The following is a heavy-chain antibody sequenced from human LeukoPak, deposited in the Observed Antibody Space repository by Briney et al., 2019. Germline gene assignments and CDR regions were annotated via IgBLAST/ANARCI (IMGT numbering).Heavy chain of an antibody. CDR2: ISSSSSYI. V-gene: IGHV3-21*01. CDR3: AREGPGEFDY. CDR1: GFTFSSYS. D-gene: IGHD3-16*01. J-gene: IGHJ4*02. Sequence: GGSLRLSCAASGFTFSSYSMNWVRQAPVKGLEWVSSISSSSSYIYYADSVKGRFTISRDNAKNSLYLQMNSLRAEDTAVYYCAREGPGEFDYWGQGTLVTVSS.